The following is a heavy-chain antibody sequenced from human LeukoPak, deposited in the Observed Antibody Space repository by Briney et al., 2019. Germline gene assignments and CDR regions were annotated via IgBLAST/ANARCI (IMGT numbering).Heavy chain of an antibody. CDR3: ARDTRIAAPPNYYFDY. J-gene: IGHJ4*02. CDR2: INHSGST. D-gene: IGHD6-6*01. V-gene: IGHV4-34*01. Sequence: SETLSLTCAVYSGSFSGYYWSWIRQPPGKGLEWIGEINHSGSTNYSPSLKSRVTISIDSSKNQFSLKLSSVTAADTAVYYCARDTRIAAPPNYYFDYRGQGTLVTVSS. CDR1: SGSFSGYY.